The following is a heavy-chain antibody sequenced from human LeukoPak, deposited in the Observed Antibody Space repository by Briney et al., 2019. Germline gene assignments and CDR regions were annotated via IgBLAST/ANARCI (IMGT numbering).Heavy chain of an antibody. D-gene: IGHD6-13*01. J-gene: IGHJ4*02. CDR2: FGGLGGKT. CDR1: GFTFSSYA. Sequence: GGSLRLSCAASGFTFSSYAMRWVRQAPGKGLEWVSPFGGLGGKTYYADSVKGRFTISRDHPKNTQCLQMNSLRAEDTAVYYCAKVLRYSSSFPLCFDYWGQGTLVTVSS. CDR3: AKVLRYSSSFPLCFDY. V-gene: IGHV3-23*01.